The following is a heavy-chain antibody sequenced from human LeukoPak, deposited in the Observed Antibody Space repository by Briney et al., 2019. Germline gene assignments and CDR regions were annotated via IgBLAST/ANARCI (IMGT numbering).Heavy chain of an antibody. CDR2: INPSGGST. V-gene: IGHV1-46*01. CDR1: GYSFTTYY. J-gene: IGHJ5*02. D-gene: IGHD2-2*01. CDR3: AREIVVVPSAMGFDP. Sequence: ASVTVSCKASGYSFTTYYIHWVRQAPGQGLEWMGVINPSGGSTSFAQRFQARLTITRDTSTSTVYMELSGLSSEDTAVYYCAREIVVVPSAMGFDPWGQGTLVTVS.